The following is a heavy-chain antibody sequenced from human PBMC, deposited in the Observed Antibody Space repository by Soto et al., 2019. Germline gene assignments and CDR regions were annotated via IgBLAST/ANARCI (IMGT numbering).Heavy chain of an antibody. CDR1: GGSISSYY. J-gene: IGHJ6*03. D-gene: IGHD3-3*01. V-gene: IGHV4-59*01. CDR2: IYYSGST. CDR3: ARDAEWLYMDV. Sequence: SETLSLTCTVSGGSISSYYWSWIRQPPGKGLEWIGYIYYSGSTNYNPSLKSRVTISVDTSKNQFSLKLSSVTAADTAVYYCARDAEWLYMDVWGKGTTVTVS.